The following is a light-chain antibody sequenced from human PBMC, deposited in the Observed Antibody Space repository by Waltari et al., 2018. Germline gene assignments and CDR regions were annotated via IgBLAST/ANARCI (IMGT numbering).Light chain of an antibody. Sequence: DIQLSQSPSSLSASVGDRVNLTCRANESVTFKLNWYQVKPGQSPNFLIKHVSRLTNGRPSRFIGTGSETEFTLTINGLQPDDFATYYCQQGYRTPFTFGPGTTVDV. CDR2: HVS. CDR1: ESVTFK. V-gene: IGKV1-39*01. J-gene: IGKJ3*01. CDR3: QQGYRTPFT.